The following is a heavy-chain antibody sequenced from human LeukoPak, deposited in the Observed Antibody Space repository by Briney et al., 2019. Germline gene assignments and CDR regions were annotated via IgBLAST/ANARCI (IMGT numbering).Heavy chain of an antibody. J-gene: IGHJ4*02. CDR3: AKTWDSASWYYFDY. D-gene: IGHD6-13*01. CDR1: GFTFSSYA. CDR2: ISSNGGST. V-gene: IGHV3-64*04. Sequence: GGSLRLSCAASGFTFSSYAMHWVRQAPGKGLEYVSAISSNGGSTYYADSVKGRFTISRDNSKNTLYLQMNSLRGEDTAVYYCAKTWDSASWYYFDYWGQGTLVTVSS.